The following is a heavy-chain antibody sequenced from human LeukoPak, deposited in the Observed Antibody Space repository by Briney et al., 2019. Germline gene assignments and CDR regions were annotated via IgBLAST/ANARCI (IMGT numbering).Heavy chain of an antibody. CDR3: ASRLLTKYFDH. D-gene: IGHD2-21*01. CDR2: ISYSGTT. J-gene: IGHJ4*02. V-gene: IGHV4-39*01. CDR1: GGSISSSSYH. Sequence: KSSETLSLTCTVSGGSISSSSYHWGWVRQPPGKGLEWIGSISYSGTTYYNPSLNSRVTIFGDTSKNQFSLRLSSVTASDTAVYYCASRLLTKYFDHWGQGTPVTASS.